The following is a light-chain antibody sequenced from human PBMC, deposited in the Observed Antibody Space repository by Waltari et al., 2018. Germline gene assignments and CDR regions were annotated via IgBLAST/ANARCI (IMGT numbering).Light chain of an antibody. J-gene: IGKJ1*01. CDR3: QHYVRLPAT. Sequence: EIVLTQSPGTLSLSLGERATLSCRASQSVSRALAWYQQKPGQAPRLLIYYASTRATGIPDRFSGSGSGTDFSLTISRLEPDDFAVYYCQHYVRLPATFGQGTTVEI. V-gene: IGKV3-20*01. CDR2: YAS. CDR1: QSVSRA.